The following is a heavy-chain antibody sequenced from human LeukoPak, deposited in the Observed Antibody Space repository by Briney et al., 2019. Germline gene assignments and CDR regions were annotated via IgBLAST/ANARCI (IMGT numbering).Heavy chain of an antibody. V-gene: IGHV4-61*02. Sequence: PSETLSLTCTVTGGSISSGSYFWSWIRQPAGKGLDWIGRIYTSGSTNYSRSLKSRVTISVDTSRNQFSLNLTSVTAADTAMYYCAREQWAYRSYYASSGYHDYWGQGTLVTVSS. J-gene: IGHJ4*02. D-gene: IGHD3-22*01. CDR3: AREQWAYRSYYASSGYHDY. CDR1: GGSISSGSYF. CDR2: IYTSGST.